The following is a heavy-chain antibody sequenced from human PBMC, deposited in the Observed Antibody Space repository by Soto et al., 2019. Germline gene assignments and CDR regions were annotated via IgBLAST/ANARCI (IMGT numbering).Heavy chain of an antibody. V-gene: IGHV3-30-3*01. CDR2: ISYDGSNK. D-gene: IGHD2-15*01. CDR1: GFTFSSYA. J-gene: IGHJ4*02. Sequence: GGSLRLSCAASGFTFSSYAMHWVRQAPGKGLEWVAVISYDGSNKYYADSVKGRFTISRDNSKNTLYLQMNSLRAEDTAVYYCAREVIVVVVAAPHPHLDYWGQGTLVTVSS. CDR3: AREVIVVVVAAPHPHLDY.